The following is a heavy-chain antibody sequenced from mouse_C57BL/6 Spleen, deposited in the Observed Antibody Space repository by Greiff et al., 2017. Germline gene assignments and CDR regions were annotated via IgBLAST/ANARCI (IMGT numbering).Heavy chain of an antibody. V-gene: IGHV5-12*01. CDR1: GFNFSDYY. CDR3: ASRREPGAMDY. J-gene: IGHJ4*01. CDR2: ISNGGGST. Sequence: EVKLVESGGGLVRPGGSLKLSCAASGFNFSDYYMYWVRQTPEKRLEWVAYISNGGGSTFYPDTVKGRFTITRDNAKNTLYLQMSRLKSEDTAMYYRASRREPGAMDYWGQGTSVTVSS.